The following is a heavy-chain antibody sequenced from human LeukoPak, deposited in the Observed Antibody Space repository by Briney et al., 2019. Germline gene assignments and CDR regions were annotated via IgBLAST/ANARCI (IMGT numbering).Heavy chain of an antibody. CDR3: ARDDYSNYVTDY. D-gene: IGHD4-11*01. CDR2: ISSSSSYI. V-gene: IGHV3-21*01. Sequence: GGSLRLSCAASGFTFSSYSMNWVRQAPGKGLEWVSSISSSSSYIYYADSVKGRFTISRDNAKNSLYLQMNSLRAEDTAVYYCARDDYSNYVTDYWGQGTLVTVSS. J-gene: IGHJ4*02. CDR1: GFTFSSYS.